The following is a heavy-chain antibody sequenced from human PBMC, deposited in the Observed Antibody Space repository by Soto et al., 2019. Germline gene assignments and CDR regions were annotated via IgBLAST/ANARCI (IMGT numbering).Heavy chain of an antibody. J-gene: IGHJ4*02. Sequence: GGSLRLSCAASGFTFSSYWMSWVRQAPGKGLKWVANIKQDGSEKYYVDSVKGRFTISRDNAKNSLYLRMNSLRAEDTAVYYCARDRGLGSSYYFDYWGQGTLVTASS. CDR2: IKQDGSEK. D-gene: IGHD1-26*01. V-gene: IGHV3-7*05. CDR3: ARDRGLGSSYYFDY. CDR1: GFTFSSYW.